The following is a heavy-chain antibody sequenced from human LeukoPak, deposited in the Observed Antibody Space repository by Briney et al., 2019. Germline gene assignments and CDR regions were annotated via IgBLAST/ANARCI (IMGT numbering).Heavy chain of an antibody. Sequence: GGSLRLSCAAAGLTYRDYEMYWVRQAPGKGLEWVSYISSSGETIYYADSVKGRFTISRDHANKSLYLRMTSLRVEDTAIYYCIPPAAGLRRTISTEYFQHWGQGALVTVSS. CDR2: ISSSGETI. CDR3: IPPAAGLRRTISTEYFQH. D-gene: IGHD6-13*01. V-gene: IGHV3-48*03. J-gene: IGHJ1*01. CDR1: GLTYRDYE.